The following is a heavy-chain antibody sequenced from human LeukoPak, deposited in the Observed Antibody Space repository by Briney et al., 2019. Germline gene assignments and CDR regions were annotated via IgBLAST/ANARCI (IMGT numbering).Heavy chain of an antibody. V-gene: IGHV3-7*03. J-gene: IGHJ5*02. CDR2: IKQDGSEK. D-gene: IGHD1-26*01. CDR3: ARQGALKVGATWTNWFDP. CDR1: GFTFSSYW. Sequence: GGSLRLSCAASGFTFSSYWMSWVRQAPGKGLEWVANIKQDGSEKYYVGSVKGRFTISRDNAKNSLYLQMNSLRAEDTAVYYCARQGALKVGATWTNWFDPWGQRTLVTVSS.